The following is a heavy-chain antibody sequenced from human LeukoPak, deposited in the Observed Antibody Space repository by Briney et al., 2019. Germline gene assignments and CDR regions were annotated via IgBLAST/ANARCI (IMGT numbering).Heavy chain of an antibody. CDR3: AGGSNWFDP. J-gene: IGHJ5*02. CDR2: ISSASSTI. Sequence: GGSLRLSCAASGFTFSTYTMNWVHQAPGKGLEWVSFISSASSTIYYADSVKGRSTISRDNAKNSLYLQMNSLRAEDTAIYYCAGGSNWFDPWGQGTLVTVSS. CDR1: GFTFSTYT. V-gene: IGHV3-48*01. D-gene: IGHD5-12*01.